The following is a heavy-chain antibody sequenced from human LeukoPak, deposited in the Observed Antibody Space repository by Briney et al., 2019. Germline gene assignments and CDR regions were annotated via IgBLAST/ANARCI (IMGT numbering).Heavy chain of an antibody. J-gene: IGHJ4*02. CDR1: GYTFTSYY. D-gene: IGHD3-10*01. V-gene: IGHV1-46*01. CDR3: ARDGSGVWFDY. CDR2: INPSGGST. Sequence: ASVKVSCKAFGYTFTSYYIHWVRQAPGQGPEWMGMINPSGGSTTYTQKFQGRVTMTRDTSTSTVYMELSSLRSDDTAVYYCARDGSGVWFDYWGQGTLVTVSS.